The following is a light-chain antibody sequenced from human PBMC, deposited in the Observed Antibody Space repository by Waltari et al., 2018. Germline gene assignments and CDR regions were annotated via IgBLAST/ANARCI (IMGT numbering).Light chain of an antibody. CDR3: QQFGSSIMYT. J-gene: IGKJ2*01. V-gene: IGKV3-20*01. CDR1: QVVSRSR. Sequence: EVVLTQSPGTLSLSPGETATISCRASQVVSRSRIAWYLHKPGQAPRLLIYGESGRATGIPDRFSGSGSGTDFSLTISRVEPEDFAVYYCQQFGSSIMYTFGQGTKLEIK. CDR2: GES.